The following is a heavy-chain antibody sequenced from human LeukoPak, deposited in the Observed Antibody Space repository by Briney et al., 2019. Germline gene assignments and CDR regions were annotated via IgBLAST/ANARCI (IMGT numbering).Heavy chain of an antibody. J-gene: IGHJ6*03. CDR2: IHSNGNT. V-gene: IGHV4-61*10. Sequence: SETLSLTCTVSGGSISSGSNCWSWIRQPAGKGLEWIGHIHSNGNTNYNPSLKSRVTISVDTSKNHFSLKLSSVTAADTAVYYCARSSAAGTYYYYYYMDVWGKGTTVTVSS. CDR1: GGSISSGSNC. CDR3: ARSSAAGTYYYYYYMDV. D-gene: IGHD6-13*01.